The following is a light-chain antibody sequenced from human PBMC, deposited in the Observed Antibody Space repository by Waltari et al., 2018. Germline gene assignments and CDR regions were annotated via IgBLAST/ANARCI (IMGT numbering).Light chain of an antibody. CDR3: GSFAGSNTWV. V-gene: IGLV2-23*01. CDR1: NSDVGGYDR. Sequence: QSALTQPASVSGSPGQSITISCTGTNSDVGGYDRVSWYPQHPDKAPKVMLYEDTKRPSGVSYRFSGSKSGNTASLTISGLQAEDEADYYCGSFAGSNTWVFGGGTKLTVL. J-gene: IGLJ3*02. CDR2: EDT.